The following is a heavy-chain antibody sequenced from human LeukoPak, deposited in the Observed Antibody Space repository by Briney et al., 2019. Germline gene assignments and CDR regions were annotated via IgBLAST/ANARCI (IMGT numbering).Heavy chain of an antibody. V-gene: IGHV1-2*02. CDR1: GYTFTGYY. D-gene: IGHD5-18*01. CDR3: ARVGPSYGNAFDI. Sequence: ASVKVSCKASGYTFTGYYMHWVRQAPGQGLEWMGWINPNSGGTNYAQKFQGRVTMTRDTSISTAYMELSRLRSEDTAVYYCARVGPSYGNAFDIWGQGTMVTVSS. CDR2: INPNSGGT. J-gene: IGHJ3*02.